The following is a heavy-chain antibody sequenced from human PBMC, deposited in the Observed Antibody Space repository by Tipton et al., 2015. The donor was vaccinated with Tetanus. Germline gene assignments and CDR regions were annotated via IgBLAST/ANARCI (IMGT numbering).Heavy chain of an antibody. D-gene: IGHD3-10*01. CDR2: ISGSGGST. CDR1: GFTFSTYP. Sequence: SLRLSCEASGFTFSTYPFHWVRQAPGKGLEWVSVISGSGGSTYYADSVKGRLTISRDNAKNSLYLQMNSLRAEDTAVYYCARDYRGVFDYWGQGTLVTVSS. CDR3: ARDYRGVFDY. J-gene: IGHJ4*02. V-gene: IGHV3-23*01.